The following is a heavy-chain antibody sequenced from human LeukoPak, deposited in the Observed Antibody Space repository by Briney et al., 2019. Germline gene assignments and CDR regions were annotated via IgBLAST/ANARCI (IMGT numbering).Heavy chain of an antibody. D-gene: IGHD3-16*01. CDR3: ARDKGVWGLTH. V-gene: IGHV3-11*01. J-gene: IGHJ1*01. CDR1: GVTFSEYY. CDR2: ISSSGSTI. Sequence: VGSLRLSCAPSGVTFSEYYMCCIREAPGKGLEWVSYISSSGSTIYYADSVKGRFTISRDNAKNSLYLQMNSLRAEDTAVYYCARDKGVWGLTHWGQGTLVTVSS.